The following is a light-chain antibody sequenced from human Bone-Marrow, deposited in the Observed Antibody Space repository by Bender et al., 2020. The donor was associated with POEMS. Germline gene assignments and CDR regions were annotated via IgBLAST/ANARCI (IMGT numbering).Light chain of an antibody. CDR2: KDT. V-gene: IGLV3-27*01. CDR3: YCAADNNCVL. J-gene: IGLJ2*01. CDR1: VLTKKY. Sequence: SDELTQPSSVSVSPGQTARITCSGEVLTKKYARWIQKQPGQAPVLVIYKDTERPTDIPDRFSGYSSGTTVTLTITGAQVEDEADYFCYCAADNNCVLIGGGTTLTVL.